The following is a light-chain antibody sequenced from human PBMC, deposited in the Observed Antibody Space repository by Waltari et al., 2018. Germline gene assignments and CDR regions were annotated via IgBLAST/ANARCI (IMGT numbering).Light chain of an antibody. CDR1: SSDVGRYHL. CDR3: CSYAGSATPYV. J-gene: IGLJ1*01. CDR2: EVT. V-gene: IGLV2-23*02. Sequence: QSALTQPASVSGSPGQSITISCTGTSSDVGRYHLVSWYQQHPGKAPKLMIFEVTKRPSGVSNRFSGSTSGNTASLTISGLQAEDEADYYCCSYAGSATPYVFGTGTKVTVL.